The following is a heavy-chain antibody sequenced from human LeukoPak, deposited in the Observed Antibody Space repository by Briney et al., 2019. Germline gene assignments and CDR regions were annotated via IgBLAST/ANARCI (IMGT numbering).Heavy chain of an antibody. V-gene: IGHV4-4*09. Sequence: WETLSLTCTGSGGSISRYSWRWVRQPPGKGLEWDGDIYTSGSTNYNPSLKSPVTISVDTSKNQFSLKLSSVTAANTPVYYCARHCRSGDYYNSGYYYYFDYCGQGTLVTVSS. CDR2: IYTSGST. D-gene: IGHD3-22*01. J-gene: IGHJ4*02. CDR1: GGSISRYS. CDR3: ARHCRSGDYYNSGYYYYFDY.